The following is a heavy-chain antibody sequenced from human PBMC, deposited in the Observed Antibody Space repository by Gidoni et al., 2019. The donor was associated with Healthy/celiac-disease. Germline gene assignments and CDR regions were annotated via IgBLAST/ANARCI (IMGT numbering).Heavy chain of an antibody. CDR3: ASTRQMGGPYDI. CDR2: ISSSSSYI. J-gene: IGHJ3*02. Sequence: EVQLVESGGGLVKPGGSLRRSCAASGFTFSSYSMNWVRQAPGKGLEWVSSISSSSSYIYYADSVKGRFTISRDNAKNSLYLQMNSLRAEDTAVYYCASTRQMGGPYDIWGQGTMVTVSS. CDR1: GFTFSSYS. V-gene: IGHV3-21*01. D-gene: IGHD1-26*01.